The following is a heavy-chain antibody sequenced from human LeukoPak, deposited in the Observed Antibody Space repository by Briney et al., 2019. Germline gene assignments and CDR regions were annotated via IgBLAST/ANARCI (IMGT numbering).Heavy chain of an antibody. V-gene: IGHV3-23*01. J-gene: IGHJ4*02. CDR2: ITGSGGDT. Sequence: GGSLRLSCAASGFTFSSYAMNWARQAPGKGLEWVSTITGSGGDTYYADSVKGRFTISRDNSKNTLYMQMNSLRAEDTAIYYCAKDPYVGGGYHFDSWGQGSLVTVSS. CDR1: GFTFSSYA. CDR3: AKDPYVGGGYHFDS. D-gene: IGHD3-22*01.